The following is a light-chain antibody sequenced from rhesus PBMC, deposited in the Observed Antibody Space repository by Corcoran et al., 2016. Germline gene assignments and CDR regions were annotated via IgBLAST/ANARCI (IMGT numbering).Light chain of an antibody. V-gene: IGKV3-24*04. CDR3: QQSRNLYS. J-gene: IGKJ2*01. CDR2: GST. CDR1: QSVGSY. Sequence: ETVVTQSPATLSLSPGDTATLSCRASQSVGSYLTWYQQKPGQPPRLHINGSTNRATGIPDRFSASGSGTDFTLTIISLEPEDIGGYYCQQSRNLYSFGQGTKVEIK.